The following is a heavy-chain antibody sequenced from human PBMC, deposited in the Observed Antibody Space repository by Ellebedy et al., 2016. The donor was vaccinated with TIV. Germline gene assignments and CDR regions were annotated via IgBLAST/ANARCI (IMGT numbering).Heavy chain of an antibody. CDR2: IYSGDSDT. CDR3: ASRYYGSGSYYYYGMDV. D-gene: IGHD3-10*01. CDR1: GYSFTSYW. V-gene: IGHV5-51*01. J-gene: IGHJ6*02. Sequence: GESLKISCKGSGYSFTSYWIGWVRQMPGKGPGWMGIIYSGDSDTRYSPSFQGQVTISADKSISTAYLQWSSLKASDTAMYYCASRYYGSGSYYYYGMDVWGQGTTVTVSS.